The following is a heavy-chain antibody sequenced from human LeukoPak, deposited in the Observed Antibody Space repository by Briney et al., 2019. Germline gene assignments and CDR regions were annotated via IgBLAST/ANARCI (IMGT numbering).Heavy chain of an antibody. CDR3: ATAPVLVVVPAAMSY. Sequence: GGSLRLACAAAGFTFSSYAMSWVRQAPGKGLDWVSAMSGSDGTTYYADSVKGRFTISRDNSKYTLSLQTNRLRAEDTDVYFCATAPVLVVVPAAMSYWGQGSLVTVSP. CDR2: MSGSDGTT. J-gene: IGHJ4*02. D-gene: IGHD2-2*01. V-gene: IGHV3-23*01. CDR1: GFTFSSYA.